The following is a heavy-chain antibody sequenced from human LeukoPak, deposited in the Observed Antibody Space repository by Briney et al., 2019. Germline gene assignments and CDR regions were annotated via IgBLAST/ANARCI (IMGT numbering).Heavy chain of an antibody. CDR1: GFTFSSYA. D-gene: IGHD3-22*01. Sequence: PGRSLRLSCAASGFTFSSYAMHWVRQAPGKGLEWVAVISYDGSNKYYADSVKGRFTISRDNSKNTLYLQMNSLRAEDTAVYYCARDEGGDYYYDSSGLPDYWGQGTLVTVSS. J-gene: IGHJ4*02. V-gene: IGHV3-30*04. CDR2: ISYDGSNK. CDR3: ARDEGGDYYYDSSGLPDY.